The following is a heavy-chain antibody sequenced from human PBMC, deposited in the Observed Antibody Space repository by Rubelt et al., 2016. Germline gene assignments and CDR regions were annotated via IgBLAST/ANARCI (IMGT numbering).Heavy chain of an antibody. CDR3: AGPPRRGSSGYHQFDY. CDR2: ICYSGGT. CDR1: GGSISSSSYY. Sequence: QLQLQESGPGLVKPSETLSLTCTVSGGSISSSSYYWGWIRQPPGKGLEWIGSICYSGGTYSNPSLKGRVTISLDTSTNQFSLKLGSVTAAYTAVYYCAGPPRRGSSGYHQFDYWGQRTLVTVSS. D-gene: IGHD3-22*01. V-gene: IGHV4-39*07. J-gene: IGHJ4*02.